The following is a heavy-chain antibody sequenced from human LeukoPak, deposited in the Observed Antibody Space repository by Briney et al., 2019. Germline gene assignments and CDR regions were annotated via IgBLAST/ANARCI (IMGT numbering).Heavy chain of an antibody. D-gene: IGHD6-13*01. J-gene: IGHJ4*02. CDR2: INHSGST. CDR1: GGSFSGYY. V-gene: IGHV4-34*01. CDR3: ARSQQLIRTFDS. Sequence: SETLSLTCAVYGGSFSGYYWSWIRQPPGKGLEWIGEINHSGSTNYNPSLKSRVTMSVDTSKNQFSLKLSSVTAADTAVYYCARSQQLIRTFDSWGQGTPVTVSS.